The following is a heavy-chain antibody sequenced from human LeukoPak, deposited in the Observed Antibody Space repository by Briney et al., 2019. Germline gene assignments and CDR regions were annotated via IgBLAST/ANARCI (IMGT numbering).Heavy chain of an antibody. CDR2: IYTGGST. J-gene: IGHJ6*03. D-gene: IGHD3-9*01. V-gene: IGHV4-61*02. CDR1: GGSISSGSYY. CDR3: AGTLRYFDWLSRIYYYYYYMDV. Sequence: TLSLTCTVSGGSISSGSYYWSWIRQPAGKGLEWIGRIYTGGSTNYNPSLKSRVTISVDTSKNQFSLKLSSVTAADTAVYYCAGTLRYFDWLSRIYYYYYYMDVWGKGTTVTISS.